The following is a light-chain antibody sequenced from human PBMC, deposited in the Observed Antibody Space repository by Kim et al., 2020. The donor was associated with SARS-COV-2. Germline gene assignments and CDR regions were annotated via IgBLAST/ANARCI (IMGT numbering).Light chain of an antibody. J-gene: IGKJ5*01. CDR2: XXS. CDR3: QQXXSWPPIT. V-gene: IGKV3-15*01. Sequence: GXNATLXRRAXXGXXXNLAXYQXXXXQAPXXXIYXXSTRAXGIPARFSGSGSGTEFTLSISSLQSXXXAVYYCQQXXSWPPITFGQGTXLEXK. CDR1: XGXXXN.